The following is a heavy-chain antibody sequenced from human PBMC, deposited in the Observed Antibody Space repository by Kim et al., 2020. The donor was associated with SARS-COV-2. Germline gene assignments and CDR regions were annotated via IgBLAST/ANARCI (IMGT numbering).Heavy chain of an antibody. CDR2: INAGNGNT. Sequence: ASVKVSCKASGYTFTSYAMHWVRQAPGQRLEWMGWINAGNGNTKYSQKFQGRVTITRDTSASTAYMELSSLRSEDTAVYYCARPLIRGVIMNYYYYGMDVWGQGTTVTVSS. CDR3: ARPLIRGVIMNYYYYGMDV. D-gene: IGHD3-10*01. J-gene: IGHJ6*02. CDR1: GYTFTSYA. V-gene: IGHV1-3*01.